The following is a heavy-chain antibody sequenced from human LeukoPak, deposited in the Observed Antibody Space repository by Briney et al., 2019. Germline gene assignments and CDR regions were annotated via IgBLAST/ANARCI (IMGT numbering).Heavy chain of an antibody. Sequence: ASVKVSCKTSGYTFTDYDMNWVRQATGQGLEWMGWMNANSGNTGYAQKFQGRVTMTRNTSITTAYMELSNLRSEDTAVYYCTKGFSIPHWGQGTLVTVFS. CDR2: MNANSGNT. D-gene: IGHD2-21*01. CDR1: GYTFTDYD. J-gene: IGHJ4*02. V-gene: IGHV1-8*01. CDR3: TKGFSIPH.